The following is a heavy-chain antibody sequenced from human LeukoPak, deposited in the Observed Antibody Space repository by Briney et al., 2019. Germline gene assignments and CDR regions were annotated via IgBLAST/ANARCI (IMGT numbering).Heavy chain of an antibody. CDR1: GYTFTGYY. J-gene: IGHJ3*02. Sequence: ASVKVSCKTSGYTFTGYYMHWVRQAPGQGLEWMGWINPNSGGTNYAQRFQGRVTMTRDTSISTAYMELSRLRSDGSAVYYCARYFYDSSGSSSDAYDIWGQGTMVTVSS. V-gene: IGHV1-2*02. D-gene: IGHD3-22*01. CDR3: ARYFYDSSGSSSDAYDI. CDR2: INPNSGGT.